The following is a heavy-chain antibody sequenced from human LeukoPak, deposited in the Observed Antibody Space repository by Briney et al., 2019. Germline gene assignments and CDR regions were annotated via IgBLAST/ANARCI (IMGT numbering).Heavy chain of an antibody. CDR2: ISNRGGFT. CDR1: GFTFSSYA. D-gene: IGHD6-13*01. J-gene: IGHJ4*02. Sequence: GGSLRLSCAASGFTFSSYAMTWVRQAPGKGLEWVSGISNRGGFTYYADSVKGRLTISRDNSKNTLYLQMNSLRAEDTALYYCAILYSTNYWGQGTLVTVSS. V-gene: IGHV3-23*01. CDR3: AILYSTNY.